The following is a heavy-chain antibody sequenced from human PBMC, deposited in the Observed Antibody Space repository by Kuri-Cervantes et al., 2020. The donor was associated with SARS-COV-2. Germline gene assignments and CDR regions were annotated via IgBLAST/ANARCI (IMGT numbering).Heavy chain of an antibody. Sequence: ETLSLTCAASGFTFSAYWMHWVRHAPGKGLVWVSHIDGDGTSIGYADSVKGRFTIPRDNAKGTLYLQMNSLRAEDTAMYYCARGDGMDVWGQGTTVTVSS. CDR2: IDGDGTSI. CDR3: ARGDGMDV. J-gene: IGHJ6*02. V-gene: IGHV3-74*01. CDR1: GFTFSAYW.